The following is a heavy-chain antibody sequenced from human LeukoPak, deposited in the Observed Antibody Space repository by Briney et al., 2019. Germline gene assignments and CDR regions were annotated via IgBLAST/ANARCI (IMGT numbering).Heavy chain of an antibody. D-gene: IGHD3-22*01. CDR2: MNPNNGNT. CDR1: GGTFTNYA. J-gene: IGHJ4*02. V-gene: IGHV1-8*02. CDR3: ARGFLDYDTTDYAFSYY. Sequence: GASVKVSCKASGGTFTNYAITWVRQASGEGLEWMGWMNPNNGNTGYAQRFQGRVTLTRDTSISTAYMELSSLRSEDTAVYYYARGFLDYDTTDYAFSYYWGQGTLVTVSS.